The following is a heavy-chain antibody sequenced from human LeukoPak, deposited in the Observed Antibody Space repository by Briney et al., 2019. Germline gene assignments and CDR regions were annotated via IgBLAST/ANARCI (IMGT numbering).Heavy chain of an antibody. V-gene: IGHV1-69*13. CDR1: GGTFSSYA. Sequence: GASVKVSCKASGGTFSSYAISWVRQAPGQGLEWMGGIIPIFGTANYAQKFQGRVTITADESTSTAYMELSSLRSEDTAVYYCANSRYNRKKSVWYYYGMDVWGQGTTVTVSS. D-gene: IGHD1-14*01. J-gene: IGHJ6*02. CDR3: ANSRYNRKKSVWYYYGMDV. CDR2: IIPIFGTA.